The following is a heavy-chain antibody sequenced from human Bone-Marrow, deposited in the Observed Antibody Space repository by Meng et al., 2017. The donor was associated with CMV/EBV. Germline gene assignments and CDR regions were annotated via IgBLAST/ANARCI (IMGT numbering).Heavy chain of an antibody. D-gene: IGHD2-2*01. CDR1: GGSFSIYY. V-gene: IGHV4-34*01. CDR3: ARFGLGNRIPAAWGMDV. CDR2: INHSGIT. J-gene: IGHJ6*02. Sequence: GSLRLSCAVYGGSFSIYYWSWIRQPPGKGLEWIGEINHSGITNYNPSLKSRVTISVDTSKIQFSLRLSSVTAADTAVYYCARFGLGNRIPAAWGMDVWGQGPTVTVSS.